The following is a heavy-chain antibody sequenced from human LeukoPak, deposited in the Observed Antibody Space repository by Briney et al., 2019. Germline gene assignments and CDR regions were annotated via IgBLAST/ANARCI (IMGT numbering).Heavy chain of an antibody. CDR1: GFTFSSFG. CDR2: KWSDGSNQ. D-gene: IGHD3-16*01. CDR3: ARGGGLDV. V-gene: IGHV3-33*03. J-gene: IGHJ6*02. Sequence: GSLRLSCAASGFTFSSFGMHWVRQAPGKGLEWVAVKWSDGSNQYYADSVRGRFTISRDNAKNSLYLQMSNLRAEDTAVYFCARGGGLDVWGQGATVTVSS.